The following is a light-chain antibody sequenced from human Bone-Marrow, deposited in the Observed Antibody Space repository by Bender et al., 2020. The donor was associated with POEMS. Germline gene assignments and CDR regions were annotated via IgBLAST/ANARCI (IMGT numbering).Light chain of an antibody. CDR3: QAWDSTIAV. CDR2: QDT. V-gene: IGLV3-1*01. J-gene: IGLJ3*02. Sequence: VLTQPPSVSVSPGQTASITCSGDDLEDRYVCWYQQRPGQSPVLVIFQDTKRPSGIPERFSGSNSGNTATLTISGTQPMDEADYYCQAWDSTIAVFGGGTKLTVL. CDR1: DLEDRY.